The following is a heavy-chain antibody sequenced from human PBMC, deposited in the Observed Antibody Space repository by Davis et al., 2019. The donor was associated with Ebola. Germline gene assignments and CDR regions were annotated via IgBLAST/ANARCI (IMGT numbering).Heavy chain of an antibody. CDR1: GFTFSGSA. Sequence: GESLKISCAASGFTFSGSAMHWVRQASGKGLEWVGRIRSKANSYATAYAASVKGRFTISRDDSKNTAYLQMNSLRAEDTAVYYCARDRYYGSGSYYFDYWGQGTLVTVSS. D-gene: IGHD3-10*01. CDR2: IRSKANSYAT. CDR3: ARDRYYGSGSYYFDY. J-gene: IGHJ4*02. V-gene: IGHV3-73*01.